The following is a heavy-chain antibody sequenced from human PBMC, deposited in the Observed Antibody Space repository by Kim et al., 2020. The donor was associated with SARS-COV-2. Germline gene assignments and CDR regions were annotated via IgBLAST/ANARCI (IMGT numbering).Heavy chain of an antibody. V-gene: IGHV4-34*01. CDR3: ARYSSGWYVGEGFDY. CDR2: INHSGST. D-gene: IGHD6-19*01. J-gene: IGHJ4*02. Sequence: SETLSLTCAVYGGSFSGYYWSWIRQPPGKGLEWIGEINHSGSTNYNPSLKSRVTISVDTSKNQFSLKLSSVTAADTAVYYCARYSSGWYVGEGFDYWGQGTLVTVSS. CDR1: GGSFSGYY.